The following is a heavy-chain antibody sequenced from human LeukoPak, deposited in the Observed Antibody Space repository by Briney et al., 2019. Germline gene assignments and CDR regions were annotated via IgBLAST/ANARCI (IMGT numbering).Heavy chain of an antibody. CDR2: IYYSGST. CDR3: ARSYCSGGSCWVYFDY. J-gene: IGHJ4*02. V-gene: IGHV4-59*08. Sequence: KASETLSLTCSVSGGSISNYYWSWIRQPPGKGLEWIGNIYYSGSTNYNPSLKSRVTISVDTSKNQFSLKLSSVTAADTAIYYCARSYCSGGSCWVYFDYWGQGTLVTVSS. D-gene: IGHD2-15*01. CDR1: GGSISNYY.